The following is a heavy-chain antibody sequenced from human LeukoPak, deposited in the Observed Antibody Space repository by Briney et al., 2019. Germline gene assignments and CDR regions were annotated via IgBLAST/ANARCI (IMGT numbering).Heavy chain of an antibody. V-gene: IGHV4-34*01. J-gene: IGHJ4*02. D-gene: IGHD5-24*01. CDR3: ARGRRWLRD. CDR2: INHSGST. CDR1: GGSFSGYY. Sequence: SETLSLTCAVYGGSFSGYYWSWIRQPPGKGLEWIGEINHSGSTNYNPSLKSRVTISVDTPKNQFSLKLSSVTAADTAVYYCARGRRWLRDWGQGTLVTVSS.